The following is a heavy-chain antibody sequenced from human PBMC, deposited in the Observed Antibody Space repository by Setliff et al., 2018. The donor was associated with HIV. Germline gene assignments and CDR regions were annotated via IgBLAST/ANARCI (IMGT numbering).Heavy chain of an antibody. V-gene: IGHV4-38-2*01. CDR2: IYYSGST. CDR3: ARVVPRDVAPGGFDI. Sequence: PSETLSLTCAVSGYSVSSGYYWGWIRQPPGKVLEWSASIYYSGSTYYAPSLKSRVTISVDTSKNQFSLKLTSVTAADPAVYFCARVVPRDVAPGGFDIWGQRTMVTVSS. J-gene: IGHJ3*02. CDR1: GYSVSSGYY. D-gene: IGHD2-15*01.